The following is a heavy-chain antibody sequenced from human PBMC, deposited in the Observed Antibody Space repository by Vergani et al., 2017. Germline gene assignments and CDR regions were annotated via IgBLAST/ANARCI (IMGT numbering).Heavy chain of an antibody. J-gene: IGHJ3*02. CDR3: ARPTRPSWVLSAFDI. V-gene: IGHV4-34*01. Sequence: QVQLQQWGAGLLKPSETLSLTCAVYGGSFSGYYWSWIRQPPGKGLEWIGEINHSGSTNYNPSLKSRVTISVDTSKNQFSLKLSSVTAADTAVYYCARPTRPSWVLSAFDIWGQGTMFTVSS. D-gene: IGHD2-8*02. CDR2: INHSGST. CDR1: GGSFSGYY.